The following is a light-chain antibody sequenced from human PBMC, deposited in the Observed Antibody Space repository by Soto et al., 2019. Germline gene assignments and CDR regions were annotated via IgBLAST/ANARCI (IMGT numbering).Light chain of an antibody. Sequence: QSVLTQPASVSGSPGQSITLSCTGTSSDVGGYNYVSWYQHHPGKAPKLMIYEVSNRPSGVSNRFSGSKSGNTASLTISGLQAEDEADYYCSSYRSSSTFVFGGGTKLTVL. CDR1: SSDVGGYNY. J-gene: IGLJ3*02. V-gene: IGLV2-14*01. CDR2: EVS. CDR3: SSYRSSSTFV.